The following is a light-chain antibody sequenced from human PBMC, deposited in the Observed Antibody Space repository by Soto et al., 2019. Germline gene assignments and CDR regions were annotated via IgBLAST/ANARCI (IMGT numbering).Light chain of an antibody. CDR3: QVWDSSSDHVV. J-gene: IGLJ2*01. CDR2: YNT. V-gene: IGLV3-21*04. Sequence: SYELTQPPSVSVAPGKTARITCGGNNIGSKNVHWYQQKPGQAPILVIYYNTDRPSGLSERFSGSNSENTATLTISRVEAGDEADYHCQVWDSSSDHVVFGGGTQLTVL. CDR1: NIGSKN.